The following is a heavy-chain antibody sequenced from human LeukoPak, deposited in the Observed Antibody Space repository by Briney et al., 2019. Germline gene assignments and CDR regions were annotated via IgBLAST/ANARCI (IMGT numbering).Heavy chain of an antibody. D-gene: IGHD1-26*01. CDR1: GYTFTSYG. V-gene: IGHV1-18*01. CDR3: ARESGSYDAFDI. J-gene: IGHJ3*02. Sequence: GASVKVSCKASGYTFTSYGISWVRQAPGQGLEWMGWISAYNGNTNYAQKLQGRVTITRDTSASTAYMELSSLRSEDTAVYYCARESGSYDAFDIWGQGTMVTVSS. CDR2: ISAYNGNT.